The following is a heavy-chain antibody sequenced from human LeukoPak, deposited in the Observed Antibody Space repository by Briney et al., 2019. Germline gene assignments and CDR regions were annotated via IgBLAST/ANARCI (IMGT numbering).Heavy chain of an antibody. CDR3: ARDKNTNRFDY. V-gene: IGHV4-31*03. Sequence: KPSETLSLTCTVSGGSISSGGYYWSWIRQHPGKGLEWIRYIYYSGSTYYNPSLKSRVTISVDTSKNQFSLKLSSVTAADTAVYYCARDKNTNRFDYWGQGTLVTVSS. D-gene: IGHD2/OR15-2a*01. CDR1: GGSISSGGYY. J-gene: IGHJ4*02. CDR2: IYYSGST.